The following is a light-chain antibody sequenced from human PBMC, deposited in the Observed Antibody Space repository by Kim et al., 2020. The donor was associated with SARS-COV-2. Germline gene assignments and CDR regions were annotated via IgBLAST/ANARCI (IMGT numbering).Light chain of an antibody. CDR3: VLYLGSGIWV. V-gene: IGLV8-61*01. CDR1: SGSVSTNNY. J-gene: IGLJ3*02. CDR2: STT. Sequence: QTVVTQEPTFSAYPGETVTLTCGLTSGSVSTNNYPTWYQETPGQLPRTLIYSTTTRSSGVPDRFSGSILGDKAALTITGAQADDECHYYCVLYLGSGIWVFGGGTQLTVL.